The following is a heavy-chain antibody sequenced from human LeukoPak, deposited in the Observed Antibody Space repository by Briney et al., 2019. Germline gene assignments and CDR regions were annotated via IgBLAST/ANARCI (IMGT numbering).Heavy chain of an antibody. D-gene: IGHD3/OR15-3a*01. Sequence: GGTLRLSCAASGFTFSTYGMSWVRQAPGKGLEWVSAISGSGGSTYYADSVKGRFTTSRDNATNTLYPQMKSLRGEDTAVYYCARSGGTGFDPWGQGTLVTVSS. CDR1: GFTFSTYG. V-gene: IGHV3-23*01. CDR2: ISGSGGST. CDR3: ARSGGTGFDP. J-gene: IGHJ5*02.